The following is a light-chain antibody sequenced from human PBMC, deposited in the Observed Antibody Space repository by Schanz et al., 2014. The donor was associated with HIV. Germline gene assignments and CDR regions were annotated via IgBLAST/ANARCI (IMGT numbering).Light chain of an antibody. CDR1: SSDIGAYNY. CDR3: CSYAGSSTFYV. Sequence: QSALTQPASVSGSPGQSITLSCTGTSSDIGAYNYVSWYQQHPDKAPKLLIFDVSNRPSDISHRFSGSKSGITASLTRSGLQAEGEADYYCCSYAGSSTFYVFGTGTKVTVL. J-gene: IGLJ1*01. V-gene: IGLV2-14*03. CDR2: DVS.